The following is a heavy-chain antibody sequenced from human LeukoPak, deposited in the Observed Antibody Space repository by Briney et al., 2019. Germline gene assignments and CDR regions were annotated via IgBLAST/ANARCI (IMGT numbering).Heavy chain of an antibody. CDR2: IYQHGSEE. Sequence: GGSLRLSCAVSGFTFSSNRMSWVRQAPGKSLEWVANIYQHGSEEHYVDSVKGRFTISRDNAKNSLYLQMDSLRAEDTAMYYCAREATFGYHYFDYWGQGTLVTVSS. J-gene: IGHJ4*02. CDR1: GFTFSSNR. D-gene: IGHD3-16*01. V-gene: IGHV3-7*01. CDR3: AREATFGYHYFDY.